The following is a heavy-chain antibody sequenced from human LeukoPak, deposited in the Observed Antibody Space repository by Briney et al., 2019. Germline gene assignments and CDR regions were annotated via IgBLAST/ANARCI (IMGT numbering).Heavy chain of an antibody. V-gene: IGHV1-3*01. J-gene: IGHJ4*02. CDR3: ARVKESAPVAAAIPYFFDR. Sequence: ASVKVSCKASGYTFTSYAMHWVRQAPGQRLEWMGWINAGNDNTKYSQNFQGRVTITMDTSASTAYMELSSLRSEDTAVYYCARVKESAPVAAAIPYFFDRWGQGTLVTVSS. D-gene: IGHD2-2*01. CDR1: GYTFTSYA. CDR2: INAGNDNT.